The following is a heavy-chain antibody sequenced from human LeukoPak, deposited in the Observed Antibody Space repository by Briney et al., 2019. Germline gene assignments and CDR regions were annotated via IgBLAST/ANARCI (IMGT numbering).Heavy chain of an antibody. CDR2: IRQDGNEF. CDR3: ARDLEYNYGFDY. CDR1: EFTFRNYW. D-gene: IGHD5-18*01. Sequence: GGSLRLSCAASEFTFRNYWMSWVRQVPGKGPEWVANIRQDGNEFYYVDSVKGRFTISRDNAKNSLYLQMNSLRVEDTAVYYCARDLEYNYGFDYWGQGTLVTVSS. V-gene: IGHV3-7*01. J-gene: IGHJ4*02.